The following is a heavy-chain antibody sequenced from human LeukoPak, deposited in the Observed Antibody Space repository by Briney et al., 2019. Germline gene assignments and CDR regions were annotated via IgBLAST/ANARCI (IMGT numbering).Heavy chain of an antibody. D-gene: IGHD2-2*01. CDR3: ARRSCSSTSCYGPYYYGMDV. J-gene: IGHJ6*02. Sequence: GESLKISCKGSGYSFTSSWIGWVRQMPGKGLEWMGIIYPGDSDTRYSLSFQGQVTISADKSISTAYLQWSSLKASDTAMYYCARRSCSSTSCYGPYYYGMDVWGQGTTVTVSS. CDR2: IYPGDSDT. V-gene: IGHV5-51*01. CDR1: GYSFTSSW.